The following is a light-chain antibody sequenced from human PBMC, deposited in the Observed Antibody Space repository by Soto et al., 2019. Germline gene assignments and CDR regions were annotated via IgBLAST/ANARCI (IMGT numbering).Light chain of an antibody. CDR1: QSVSSY. Sequence: EIVLTQSPATLSLSPGERATLSCRASQSVSSYLAWYQQKPGQAPRLLIYDASNRATGIPARFSGSGSGTDFTLTISSLEPEDFAIYYCQPRSDWPATFGPGTKVDLK. CDR3: QPRSDWPAT. V-gene: IGKV3-11*01. CDR2: DAS. J-gene: IGKJ3*01.